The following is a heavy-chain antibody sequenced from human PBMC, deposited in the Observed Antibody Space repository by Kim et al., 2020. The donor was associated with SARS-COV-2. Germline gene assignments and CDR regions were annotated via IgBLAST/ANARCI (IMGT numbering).Heavy chain of an antibody. J-gene: IGHJ4*02. CDR3: ATGYCSSTSCLQYYYFDY. V-gene: IGHV5-51*01. D-gene: IGHD2-2*01. CDR2: IYPGDSDT. Sequence: GESLKISCKGSGYSFTSYWNGWVRQMPGKGLEWMGIIYPGDSDTRYSPSFQGQVTISADKSISTAYLQWSSLKASDTAMYYCATGYCSSTSCLQYYYFDYWGQGTLVTVSS. CDR1: GYSFTSYW.